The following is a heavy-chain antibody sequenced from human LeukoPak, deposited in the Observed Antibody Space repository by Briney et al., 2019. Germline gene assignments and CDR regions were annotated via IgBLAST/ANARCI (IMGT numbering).Heavy chain of an antibody. CDR2: INHSGST. V-gene: IGHV4-34*01. Sequence: SETLSLTCAVYVGSFSGYYWSWIRQPPGKGLEWIGEINHSGSTNYNPSLKRRVTISVDTSKNQFSLKLSSVTAADTAVYYCARGRGIVGATRRGRDAFDIWGQGTLVTVSS. J-gene: IGHJ3*02. CDR1: VGSFSGYY. D-gene: IGHD1-26*01. CDR3: ARGRGIVGATRRGRDAFDI.